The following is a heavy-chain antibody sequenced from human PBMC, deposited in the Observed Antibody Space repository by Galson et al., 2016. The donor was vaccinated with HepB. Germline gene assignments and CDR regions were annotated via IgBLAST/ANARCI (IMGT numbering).Heavy chain of an antibody. CDR1: GFDFSTYA. J-gene: IGHJ4*02. D-gene: IGHD3-10*01. Sequence: SLRLSCAASGFDFSTYAIHWVRQTPGKGLEWVTVISYEGTKKYYADSVKGRFTISRDNSKNTLYLQMNSLRAEDTAVYYCAKHRDGGGFRVWVRAFGEFDYWGQGTLVTVSS. CDR3: AKHRDGGGFRVWVRAFGEFDY. V-gene: IGHV3-30*18. CDR2: ISYEGTKK.